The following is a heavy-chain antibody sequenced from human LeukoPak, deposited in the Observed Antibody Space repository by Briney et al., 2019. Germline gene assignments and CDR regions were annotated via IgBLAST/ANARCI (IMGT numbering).Heavy chain of an antibody. D-gene: IGHD3-22*01. V-gene: IGHV3-30-3*01. CDR2: ISYDGSNK. Sequence: GGSLRLSCAASGFTFSSYAMHWVRQAPGKGLEWVAVISYDGSNKYYADSVKGRFTISRDNSKNTLYLQMNSLRAEDTAVYYCARDPAGLITMIVVVIEPFFDYWGQGTLVTVSS. CDR1: GFTFSSYA. CDR3: ARDPAGLITMIVVVIEPFFDY. J-gene: IGHJ4*02.